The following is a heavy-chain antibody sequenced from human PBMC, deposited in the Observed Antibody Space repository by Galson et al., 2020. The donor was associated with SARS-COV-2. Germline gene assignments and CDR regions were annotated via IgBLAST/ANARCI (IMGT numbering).Heavy chain of an antibody. V-gene: IGHV3-48*03. CDR2: ISSSGSTI. J-gene: IGHJ6*02. Sequence: GESLKISCAASGFTFSSYEMNWVRQAPGKGLEWVSYISSSGSTIYYADSVKGRFTISRDNAKNSLYLQMNSLRAEDTAVYYCAREMRYYDFWSGYYIQNYYYYGMDVWGQGTTVTVSS. CDR3: AREMRYYDFWSGYYIQNYYYYGMDV. D-gene: IGHD3-3*01. CDR1: GFTFSSYE.